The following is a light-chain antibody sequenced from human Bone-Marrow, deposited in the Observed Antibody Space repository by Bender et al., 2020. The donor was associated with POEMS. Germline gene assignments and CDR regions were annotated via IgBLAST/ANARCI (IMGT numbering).Light chain of an antibody. CDR3: SSYTISDTLL. V-gene: IGLV2-14*01. CDR1: TNDIGSFNY. Sequence: QSALIQPASVSGSPGQSITISCTGSTNDIGSFNYVSWFQQHPGKAPKVVIYDVTNRPSGVSSRFSGSKSGSTASLTISGLQAEDEADYYCSSYTISDTLLFGGGTKLTVL. J-gene: IGLJ3*02. CDR2: DVT.